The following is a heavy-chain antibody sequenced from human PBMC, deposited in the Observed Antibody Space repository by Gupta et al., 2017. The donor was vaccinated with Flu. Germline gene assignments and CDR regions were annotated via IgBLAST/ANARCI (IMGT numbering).Heavy chain of an antibody. D-gene: IGHD3-16*01. CDR3: ARDGGLPGDY. Sequence: HWVRQAPGKGLVWVSRINSDGSSTSYADSVKGRFTISRDNAKNTLYLQMNSLRAEDTAVYYCARDGGLPGDYWGQGTLVTVSS. V-gene: IGHV3-74*01. J-gene: IGHJ4*02. CDR2: INSDGSST.